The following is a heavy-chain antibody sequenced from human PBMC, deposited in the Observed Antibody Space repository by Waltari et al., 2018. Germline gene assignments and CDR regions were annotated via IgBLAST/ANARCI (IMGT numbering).Heavy chain of an antibody. J-gene: IGHJ1*01. CDR3: AGELSSSAHH. D-gene: IGHD3-16*02. Sequence: QLQLQESGPGLVKPSETLSLTCTVSGGSISSTRYYWGWVRQPPGKGLELIARIYYTGSTYYKPSLMSRATISVDTSKNQFSLKLSSVTAADTAVYYCAGELSSSAHHWGRGTQVTVSS. CDR2: IYYTGST. CDR1: GGSISSTRYY. V-gene: IGHV4-39*01.